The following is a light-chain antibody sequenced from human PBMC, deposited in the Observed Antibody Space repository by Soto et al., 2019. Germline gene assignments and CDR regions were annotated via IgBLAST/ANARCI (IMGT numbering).Light chain of an antibody. J-gene: IGKJ3*01. CDR2: WAS. CDR1: QSVLYSSNNKNY. V-gene: IGKV4-1*01. Sequence: DIVMTQSPDSLAVSLGERATINCKSSQSVLYSSNNKNYLTWYQQKPGQPPKLLISWASTRESGVPDRFSGSGSGTYFTLTIGSLQAEDVAVYYCQHYYSSPFTFGPGTKVDI. CDR3: QHYYSSPFT.